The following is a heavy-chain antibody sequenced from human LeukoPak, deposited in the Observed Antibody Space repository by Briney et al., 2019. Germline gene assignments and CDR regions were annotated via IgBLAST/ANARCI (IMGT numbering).Heavy chain of an antibody. D-gene: IGHD2-2*01. J-gene: IGHJ6*03. CDR3: ARGRPDIVVAPVAFPNHYYYMDV. CDR2: INPSGGST. CDR1: GNTFSSYY. Sequence: ASVKVSCKASGNTFSSYYMHWVRQAPGQGLEWMGIINPSGGSTSYAQKFQGRVTVTRDMSTSTVYMELNSLRSEDTAVYYCARGRPDIVVAPVAFPNHYYYMDVWGKGTTVTVSS. V-gene: IGHV1-46*01.